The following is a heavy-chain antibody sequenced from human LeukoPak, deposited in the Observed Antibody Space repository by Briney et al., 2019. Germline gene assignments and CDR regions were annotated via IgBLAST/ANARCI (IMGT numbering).Heavy chain of an antibody. V-gene: IGHV3-74*01. CDR1: RFTFSGDW. CDR3: RAVAGKIDY. CDR2: VSSAGYTT. Sequence: GGSLRLSCAASRFTFSGDWMHWVRQAPGKGLVWVSHVSSAGYTTRYADSVKGRFTISRDNAKNTLYLQMNSLKTEDTAVYYCRAVAGKIDYWGQGTLVTVSS. D-gene: IGHD6-19*01. J-gene: IGHJ4*02.